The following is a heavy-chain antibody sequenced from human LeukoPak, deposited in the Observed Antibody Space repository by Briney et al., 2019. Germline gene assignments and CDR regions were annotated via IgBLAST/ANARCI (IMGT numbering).Heavy chain of an antibody. D-gene: IGHD6-6*01. J-gene: IGHJ4*02. CDR1: GITFTTYA. Sequence: PGGSLRLSCAASGITFTTYAMTWVRQAPGKGLQWVSGISGSDDNTYYADSVKGRFTISRDNSNNTLYLQMNNLRAEDTAVYYCTYTSSSGVVYWGQGTPVTVSS. CDR3: TYTSSSGVVY. CDR2: ISGSDDNT. V-gene: IGHV3-23*01.